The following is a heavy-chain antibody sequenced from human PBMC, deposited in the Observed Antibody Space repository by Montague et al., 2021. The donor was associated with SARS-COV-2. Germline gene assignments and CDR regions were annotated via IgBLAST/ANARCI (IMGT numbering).Heavy chain of an antibody. Sequence: SETLSLTCAASGAPFSGYYWSWIRQPPGKGLEWIGEIRHDGRTNYNPSLKSRITMSVDTSKNRFSLKLDSMTAADTAVYYCARDGFYYDRSGPSNFDYWGQGTLVTVSS. D-gene: IGHD3-22*01. CDR2: IRHDGRT. J-gene: IGHJ4*02. CDR3: ARDGFYYDRSGPSNFDY. CDR1: GAPFSGYY. V-gene: IGHV4-34*01.